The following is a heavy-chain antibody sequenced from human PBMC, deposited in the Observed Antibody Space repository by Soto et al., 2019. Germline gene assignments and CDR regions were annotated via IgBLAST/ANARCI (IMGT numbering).Heavy chain of an antibody. J-gene: IGHJ4*02. Sequence: SETLSLTCAVSSGSISSSNWWSWVRQPPGKGLEWIGEIYHSGSTNYNPSLKSRVTISVDKSKNQFSLKLSSVTAADTAVYYCARLSVLDGDYIYYFDYWGQGTLVTVSS. CDR3: ARLSVLDGDYIYYFDY. CDR2: IYHSGST. CDR1: SGSISSSNW. D-gene: IGHD4-17*01. V-gene: IGHV4-4*02.